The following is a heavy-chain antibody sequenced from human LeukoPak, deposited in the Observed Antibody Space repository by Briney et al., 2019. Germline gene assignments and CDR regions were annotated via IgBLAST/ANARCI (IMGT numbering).Heavy chain of an antibody. Sequence: GGSLRLSCAASGFTFSSYGMHWVRQAPGKGLEWVAVIWYDGSNKYYADSVKGRFTISRDNSKNTLYLQMNSLRAEDTAVYYCAREISSSGYPLDYWGQGTLVTVSS. CDR1: GFTFSSYG. D-gene: IGHD5-12*01. V-gene: IGHV3-33*01. CDR3: AREISSSGYPLDY. CDR2: IWYDGSNK. J-gene: IGHJ4*02.